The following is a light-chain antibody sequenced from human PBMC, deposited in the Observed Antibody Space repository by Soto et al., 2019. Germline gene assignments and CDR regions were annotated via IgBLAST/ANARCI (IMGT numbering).Light chain of an antibody. CDR1: QSVSSN. Sequence: EIVMTQSPATLSVSPGERATLSCRASQSVSSNLAWYQQKPGQAPRLLIYGASTRATGIPARFSGSGSGTEFTLPITTLQSKDFAVYYCQQYNNWPLPFGGGTKVDIK. J-gene: IGKJ4*01. V-gene: IGKV3-15*01. CDR2: GAS. CDR3: QQYNNWPLP.